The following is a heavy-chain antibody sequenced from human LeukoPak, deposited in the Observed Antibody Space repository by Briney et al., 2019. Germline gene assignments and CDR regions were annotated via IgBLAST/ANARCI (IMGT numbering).Heavy chain of an antibody. J-gene: IGHJ4*02. CDR2: IRSDGSNK. CDR1: GFSFSSYG. D-gene: IGHD6-19*01. Sequence: GGSLRLSCAGSGFSFSSYGMHWVRQAPGKGLEWMAFIRSDGSNKYYADSVKGRFTISRDNFKNTLYLQMNSLRAEDTAVYYCARILDSAWGELGYWGQGTLVTVSS. CDR3: ARILDSAWGELGY. V-gene: IGHV3-30*02.